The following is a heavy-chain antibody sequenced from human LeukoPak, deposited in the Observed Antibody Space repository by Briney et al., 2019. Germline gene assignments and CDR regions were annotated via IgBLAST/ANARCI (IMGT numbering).Heavy chain of an antibody. V-gene: IGHV3-7*01. CDR2: IKQDGSEE. Sequence: PGGSLRLSCAVSGFTVSGNYMSWVRQAPGKGLGWVANIKQDGSEEYYVDSVKGRFTISRDNAKNSLYLQMNSLRAEDTAVYYCARAMEIDYWGQGTLVTVSS. CDR3: ARAMEIDY. CDR1: GFTVSGNY. J-gene: IGHJ4*02. D-gene: IGHD3-3*01.